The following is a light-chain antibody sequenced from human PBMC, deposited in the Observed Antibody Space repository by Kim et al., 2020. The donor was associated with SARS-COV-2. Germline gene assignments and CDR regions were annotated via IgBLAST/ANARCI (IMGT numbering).Light chain of an antibody. V-gene: IGKV2-28*01. CDR2: LDS. CDR3: MQAPQNLT. Sequence: DVVMTQSPLSLTDTPGEPASICSRSSQTLLYNNGYNCLAWFLQKPGQSPHLLIHLDSNRASGVPDRFNGSGSGTDFTLKISRVEAEDVGTYYCMQAPQNLTFGQGTRLEIK. J-gene: IGKJ5*01. CDR1: QTLLYNNGYNC.